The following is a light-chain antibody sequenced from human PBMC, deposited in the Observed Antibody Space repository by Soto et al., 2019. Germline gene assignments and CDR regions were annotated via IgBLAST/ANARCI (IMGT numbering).Light chain of an antibody. V-gene: IGKV3-20*01. CDR3: QDYGTSAPWT. Sequence: VLTQSPGTLSLSPGERTTLSCRASQNIRGNELAWYQQKPGQPPRLLIYRGSSRAPGIPDRFSGRGSETEFTLTISRLEPEDFAVYYCQDYGTSAPWTLGQGTRVEIK. J-gene: IGKJ1*01. CDR2: RGS. CDR1: QNIRGNE.